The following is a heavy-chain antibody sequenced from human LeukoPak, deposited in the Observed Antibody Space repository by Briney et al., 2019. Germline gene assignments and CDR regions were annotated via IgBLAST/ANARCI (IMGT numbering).Heavy chain of an antibody. CDR2: IHDSGRT. CDR1: GGSIINYF. D-gene: IGHD6-19*01. J-gene: IGHJ5*01. V-gene: IGHV4-59*01. Sequence: SETLSLTCTVSGGSIINYFWSWIRQSPGKGLEWIDFIHDSGRTNYNPSLKRRVTISMDTTKNQFSLRLTSVTAADTAVYFCARESDGWYGLFDSWGEGTLLTVSS. CDR3: ARESDGWYGLFDS.